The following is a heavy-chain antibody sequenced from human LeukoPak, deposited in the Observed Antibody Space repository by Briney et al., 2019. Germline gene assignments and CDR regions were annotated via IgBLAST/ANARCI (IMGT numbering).Heavy chain of an antibody. CDR3: ARDLHPGLTGYFDS. CDR1: GFTFSSYP. V-gene: IGHV3-23*01. Sequence: GGSLRLSCSASGFTFSSYPMSWVRQPPGKGLEWVSAIGGTDGSTYYADSVEGRFTISRDNSKNTVSLQMKSLRAEDTAVYYCARDLHPGLTGYFDSWGQGTLVTVSS. CDR2: IGGTDGST. D-gene: IGHD1-14*01. J-gene: IGHJ4*02.